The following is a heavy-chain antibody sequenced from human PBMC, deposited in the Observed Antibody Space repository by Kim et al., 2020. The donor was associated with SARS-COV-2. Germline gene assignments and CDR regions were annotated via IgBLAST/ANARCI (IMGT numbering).Heavy chain of an antibody. V-gene: IGHV4-34*01. CDR2: INHSGST. D-gene: IGHD3-22*01. CDR3: ARVLKNYYDSSGYHLDY. CDR1: GGSFSGYY. J-gene: IGHJ4*02. Sequence: SETLSLTCAVYGGSFSGYYWSWIRQPPGKGLEWIGEINHSGSTNYNPSLKSRVTISVDTSKNQFSLKLSSVTAADTAVYYCARVLKNYYDSSGYHLDYWGQGTLVTVSS.